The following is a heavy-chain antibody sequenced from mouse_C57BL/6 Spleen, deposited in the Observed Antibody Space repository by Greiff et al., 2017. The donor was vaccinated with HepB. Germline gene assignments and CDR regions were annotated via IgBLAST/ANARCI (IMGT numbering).Heavy chain of an antibody. CDR3: ARVGYYYGSSLFDY. D-gene: IGHD1-1*01. V-gene: IGHV5-4*01. CDR2: ISDGGSYT. CDR1: GFTFSSYA. Sequence: EVQLVESGGGLVKPGGSLKLSCAASGFTFSSYAMSWVRQTPEKRLEWVATISDGGSYTYYPDNVKGRFTISRDNAKNNLYLQMSHLKSEDTAMYYCARVGYYYGSSLFDYWGQGTTLTVSS. J-gene: IGHJ2*01.